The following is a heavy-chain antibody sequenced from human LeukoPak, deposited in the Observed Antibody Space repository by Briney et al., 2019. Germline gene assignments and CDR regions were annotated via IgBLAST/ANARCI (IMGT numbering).Heavy chain of an antibody. CDR1: GRSISSYY. CDR2: IYTSGSN. CDR3: ARAVGQWLVEYYFDY. V-gene: IGHV4-4*07. J-gene: IGHJ4*02. Sequence: SETLSLTCTVSGRSISSYYWSWVRQAAGKGLEWVGRIYTSGSNNYNPSLKRRVTISVDKSKNQFSLKLNHMTAPDTAVYYCARAVGQWLVEYYFDYWGQGTLVTVSS. D-gene: IGHD6-19*01.